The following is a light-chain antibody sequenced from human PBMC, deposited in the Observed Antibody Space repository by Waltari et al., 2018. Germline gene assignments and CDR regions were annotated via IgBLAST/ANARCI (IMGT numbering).Light chain of an antibody. CDR2: KAS. CDR3: QQYNTYPLT. V-gene: IGKV1-5*03. Sequence: DIQMTQSPSTLSASVGDRVTITCRASQYISSWLAWYQQKPGKAPKLLIYKASILESGVPSRFSGSESGTEFTLTISSLQPDDFATYYCQQYNTYPLTFGQGTKVEI. CDR1: QYISSW. J-gene: IGKJ1*01.